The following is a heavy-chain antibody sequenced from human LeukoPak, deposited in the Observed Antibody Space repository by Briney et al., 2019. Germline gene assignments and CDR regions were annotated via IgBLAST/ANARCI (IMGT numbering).Heavy chain of an antibody. CDR1: GYTFTDYY. CDR3: SRGGIRTPASKFDY. D-gene: IGHD2-2*01. CDR2: INPNSGGT. J-gene: IGHJ4*03. Sequence: ASVKVSCNAYGYTFTDYYMHWVRQAPGQGLEWMGWINPNSGGTKYAQKFEGRVTMTSDTSISTAHMELSRVTSDDTAVYYCSRGGIRTPASKFDYWGQGTLVTVSS. V-gene: IGHV1-2*02.